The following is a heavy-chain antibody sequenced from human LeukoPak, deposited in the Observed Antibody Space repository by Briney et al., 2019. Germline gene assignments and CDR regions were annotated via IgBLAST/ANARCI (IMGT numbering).Heavy chain of an antibody. CDR3: ARYPNWNYRTNRYFDL. D-gene: IGHD1-7*01. V-gene: IGHV4-34*01. Sequence: PSETLSLTCAVYGGSFSGYYWSWIRQPPGKGLEWIGEINHSGSTNYNPSLKSRVTISVDTSKNQFSLKLSSVTAADTAVYYCARYPNWNYRTNRYFDLWGRGTLVTVSS. CDR1: GGSFSGYY. J-gene: IGHJ2*01. CDR2: INHSGST.